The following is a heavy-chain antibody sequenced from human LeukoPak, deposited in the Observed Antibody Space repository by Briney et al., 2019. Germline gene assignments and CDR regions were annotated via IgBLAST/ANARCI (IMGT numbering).Heavy chain of an antibody. CDR3: ARLRLSYYYDSSGYKATDY. CDR1: RGTFSSYA. D-gene: IGHD3-22*01. Sequence: SVKVSCKASRGTFSSYAISWVRQAPGQGLEWMGGIIPIFGTANYAQKFQSRVTITADESTSTAYMELSSLRSEDTAVYYCARLRLSYYYDSSGYKATDYWGQGTLVTVSS. V-gene: IGHV1-69*13. J-gene: IGHJ4*02. CDR2: IIPIFGTA.